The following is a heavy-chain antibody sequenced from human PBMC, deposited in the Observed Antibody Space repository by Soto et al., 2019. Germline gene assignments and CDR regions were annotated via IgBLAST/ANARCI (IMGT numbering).Heavy chain of an antibody. Sequence: EAQLVESGGGLVQPGGSLRLSCAASGFTFSSYWMTWVRQAPGKGLEWVASIKQDGSQTYYVGSVEGRITISRDNAKNSRYPQRTKLSAEDPAVYSGAGEGGPWQSLMRMGDAFDIWGQGTMVTVSS. D-gene: IGHD6-19*01. CDR1: GFTFSSYW. CDR3: AGEGGPWQSLMRMGDAFDI. J-gene: IGHJ3*02. CDR2: IKQDGSQT. V-gene: IGHV3-7*01.